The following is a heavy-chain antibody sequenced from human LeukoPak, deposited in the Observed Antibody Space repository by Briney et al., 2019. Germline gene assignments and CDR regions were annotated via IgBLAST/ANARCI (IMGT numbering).Heavy chain of an antibody. D-gene: IGHD3-22*01. CDR1: GYTFTSYY. CDR3: ARDRGTSGYSDY. V-gene: IGHV1-46*01. J-gene: IGHJ4*02. CDR2: INPSGSST. Sequence: ASVKVSCKASGYTFTSYYMHWVRQAPGQGLEWMGIINPSGSSTSYAQNFQGRVAMTRDTSTTTVHMELSSLRSEDTAVYYCARDRGTSGYSDYWGQGTLVTVSS.